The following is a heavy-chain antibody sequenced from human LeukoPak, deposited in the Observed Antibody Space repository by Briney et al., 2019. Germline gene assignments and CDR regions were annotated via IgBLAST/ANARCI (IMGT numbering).Heavy chain of an antibody. CDR3: AELGITMIGGV. CDR1: GFTFSSHG. D-gene: IGHD3-10*02. CDR2: ISSSGSTI. J-gene: IGHJ6*04. V-gene: IGHV3-48*04. Sequence: GGSLRLSCGASGFTFSSHGMNWVRQAPGKGLEWVSYISSSGSTIYYADSVKGRFTISRDNAKNSLYLQMNSLRAEDTAVYYCAELGITMIGGVWGKGTTVTISS.